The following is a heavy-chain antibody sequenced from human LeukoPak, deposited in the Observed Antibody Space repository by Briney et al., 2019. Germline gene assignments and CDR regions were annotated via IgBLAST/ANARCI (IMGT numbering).Heavy chain of an antibody. V-gene: IGHV3-48*04. CDR2: ISSSSTTI. D-gene: IGHD2-15*01. CDR1: GFTFNNYA. CDR3: ATVVVMDTSY. Sequence: GGSLRLSCAASGFTFNNYAMNWVRQAPGKGLEWVSYISSSSTTIYYADSVKGHFTISRDNARNSLYLQMNSLRVEDTAVYYCATVVVMDTSYWGQGTLVIVSS. J-gene: IGHJ4*02.